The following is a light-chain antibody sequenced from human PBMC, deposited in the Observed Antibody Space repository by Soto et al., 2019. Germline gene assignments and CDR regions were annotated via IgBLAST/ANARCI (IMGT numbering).Light chain of an antibody. J-gene: IGKJ1*01. CDR2: GAS. Sequence: EIVLTQSPGTLPLSPGERATLSCRASQSVSRNNLAWYQQKPGQAPRLLIFGASNRATGTPDRFSGSGSGTDFTLTVSRLEPEDFAVYYCQQYGSSPLTFGQGTKVENK. V-gene: IGKV3-20*01. CDR1: QSVSRNN. CDR3: QQYGSSPLT.